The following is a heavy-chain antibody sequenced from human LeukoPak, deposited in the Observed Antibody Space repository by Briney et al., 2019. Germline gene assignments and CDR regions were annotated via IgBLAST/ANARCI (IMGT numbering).Heavy chain of an antibody. CDR1: GYTFTSYY. CDR2: INPSGGRT. V-gene: IGHV1-46*01. D-gene: IGHD3-3*01. Sequence: XSVKVSCKASGYTFTSYYMHWVRQAPGQGLEWMGIINPSGGRTSYAQKFQRRVTMTRHTSTSTVYMELSSLRSEDTAVYYCARDSVTIFGVVLDDYDYWGQGTLVTVSS. J-gene: IGHJ4*02. CDR3: ARDSVTIFGVVLDDYDY.